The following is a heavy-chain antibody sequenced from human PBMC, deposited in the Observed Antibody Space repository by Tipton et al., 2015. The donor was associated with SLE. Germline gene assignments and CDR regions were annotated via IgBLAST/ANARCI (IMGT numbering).Heavy chain of an antibody. CDR1: GFTFDDYA. Sequence: SLRLSCAASGFTFDDYAMHWVRQAPGKGLEWVPGISWNSGSIGYADSVKGRFTISRDNAKNSLYLQMNSLRAEDTALYYCAKSGDFGVDAFDIWGQGTMVTVSS. CDR2: ISWNSGSI. V-gene: IGHV3-9*01. D-gene: IGHD3-16*01. J-gene: IGHJ3*02. CDR3: AKSGDFGVDAFDI.